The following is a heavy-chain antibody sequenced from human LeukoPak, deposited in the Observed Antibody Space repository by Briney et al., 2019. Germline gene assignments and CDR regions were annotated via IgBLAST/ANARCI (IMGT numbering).Heavy chain of an antibody. V-gene: IGHV3-23*01. CDR3: ARDRRYASFDN. Sequence: GGSLRLSCAASGFTVSSNYMNWVRQAPGKGLEWVSGIGGSGGFTTYFADSVKGRFTISRDNSKNTLYLQMNSLRADDTALYYCARDRRYASFDNWGQGTLVTVSS. D-gene: IGHD1-1*01. CDR1: GFTVSSNY. CDR2: IGGSGGFTT. J-gene: IGHJ4*02.